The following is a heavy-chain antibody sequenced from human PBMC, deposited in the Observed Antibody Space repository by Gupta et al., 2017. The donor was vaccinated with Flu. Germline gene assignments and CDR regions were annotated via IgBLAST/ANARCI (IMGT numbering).Heavy chain of an antibody. J-gene: IGHJ3*01. CDR2: TYFRSRWYH. CDR1: GDSVSSFTAA. D-gene: IGHD6-13*01. V-gene: IGHV6-1*01. Sequence: QVHLQQSGPGLVKPSQTLSVTCAISGDSVSSFTAAWNWIRQSPARGLEWLGRTYFRSRWYHEYAESMQSRISINAETSKNQVALQLTSVTPDDTATYFCTRDVKPGMAAPNPDAYDVWGQGTMVTVSS. CDR3: TRDVKPGMAAPNPDAYDV.